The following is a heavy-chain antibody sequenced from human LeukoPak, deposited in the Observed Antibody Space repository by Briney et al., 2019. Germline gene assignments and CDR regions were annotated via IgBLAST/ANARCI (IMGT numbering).Heavy chain of an antibody. D-gene: IGHD3-22*01. CDR1: GFSFSSYG. CDR3: AKSSYYDSSGYYREYYFDH. J-gene: IGHJ4*02. V-gene: IGHV3-23*01. Sequence: GGSLRLSCAASGFSFSSYGMTWVRQAPGKGLEWVSSISGGGGSTNSADSVKGRFTISRDNSKNTLYLQVNSLRAEDTAVYYCAKSSYYDSSGYYREYYFDHWGQGTLVTVSS. CDR2: ISGGGGST.